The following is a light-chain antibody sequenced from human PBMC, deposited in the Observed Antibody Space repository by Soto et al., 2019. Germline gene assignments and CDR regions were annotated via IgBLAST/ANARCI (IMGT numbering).Light chain of an antibody. V-gene: IGKV1D-17*01. CDR3: QQHYRYS. CDR2: AAS. J-gene: IGKJ4*02. CDR1: QGITNF. Sequence: NIQMTQSPSAMSASVGHRVTITCRARQGITNFLAWFQQKPGKVPNHLIFAASSLQSGVPSSFSCSGSGTEFTLTIRGLQPEDFATYSCQQHYRYSFGGGAKVEIK.